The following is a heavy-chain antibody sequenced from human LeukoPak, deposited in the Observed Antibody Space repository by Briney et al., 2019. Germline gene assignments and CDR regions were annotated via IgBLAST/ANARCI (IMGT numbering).Heavy chain of an antibody. V-gene: IGHV3-30*03. CDR1: GFTFSVYW. D-gene: IGHD3-10*01. J-gene: IGHJ4*02. Sequence: GGSLRLSCAASGFTFSVYWMGWVRQAPGKGLEWVAVISYDGSNKYYADSVKGRFTISRDNSKNTLYLQMNSLKTEDTAVYYCATGYYYGSGSYYYWGQGTLVTVSS. CDR2: ISYDGSNK. CDR3: ATGYYYGSGSYYY.